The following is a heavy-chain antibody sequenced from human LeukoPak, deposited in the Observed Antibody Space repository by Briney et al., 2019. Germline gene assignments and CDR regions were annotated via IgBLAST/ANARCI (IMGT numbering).Heavy chain of an antibody. V-gene: IGHV4-39*07. D-gene: IGHD5-24*01. CDR1: GGSISSGDYY. J-gene: IGHJ4*02. CDR2: INHSGST. Sequence: SETLSLTCTVSGGSISSGDYYWSWIRQPPGKGLEWIGEINHSGSTNYNPSLKSRVTISEDTSKNQFSLKLSSVTAADTAVYYCARGRRDGSSDYWGQGTLVTVSS. CDR3: ARGRRDGSSDY.